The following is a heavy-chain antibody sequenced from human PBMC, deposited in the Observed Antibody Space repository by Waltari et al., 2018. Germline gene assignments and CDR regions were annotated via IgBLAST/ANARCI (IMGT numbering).Heavy chain of an antibody. CDR1: EGTFNNYP. Sequence: SGAXVXKPGXSVKVSCKAXEGTFNNYPPYWLRQAPGQTFEWMGGVIPXLGATXHAQKFQGRVXITADDSTSTVYMDLRGXTSDDTAIXYXVRXSVVGVSVAFDXWGQGTVVIVSS. J-gene: IGHJ3*02. D-gene: IGHD1-26*01. CDR2: VIPXLGAT. CDR3: VRXSVVGVSVAFDX. V-gene: IGHV1-69*01.